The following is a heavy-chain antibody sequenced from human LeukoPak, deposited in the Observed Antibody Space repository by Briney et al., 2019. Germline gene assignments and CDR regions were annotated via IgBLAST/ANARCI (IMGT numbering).Heavy chain of an antibody. J-gene: IGHJ4*02. V-gene: IGHV4-61*08. CDR1: SGSISSADYY. CDR3: ARGGGWYAFDY. Sequence: KTSQTLSLTCTVSSGSISSADYYWSWIRQPPGKGLEWIGYIYYSGSTNHNPSLKSRVTISVDTSKNQFSLKLSSVTAADTAVYYCARGGGWYAFDYWGQGTLVTVPS. D-gene: IGHD6-19*01. CDR2: IYYSGST.